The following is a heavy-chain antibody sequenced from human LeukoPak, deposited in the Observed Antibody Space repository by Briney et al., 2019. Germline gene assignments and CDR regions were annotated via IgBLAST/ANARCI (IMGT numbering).Heavy chain of an antibody. CDR3: ARDVHTDAFDV. CDR2: FMPLLDRR. J-gene: IGHJ3*01. CDR1: GRTFRNSF. Sequence: SVKVSCNSSGRTFRNSFIYWVRQAPGQGLEWMGGFMPLLDRRQYAEKFQGRVTITTDDSTSTAYMELSSLTYEDTAVYYCARDVHTDAFDVWGQGTMVTVSS. V-gene: IGHV1-69*16.